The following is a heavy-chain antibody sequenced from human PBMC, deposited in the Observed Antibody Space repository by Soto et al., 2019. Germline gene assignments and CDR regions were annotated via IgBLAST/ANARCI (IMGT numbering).Heavy chain of an antibody. V-gene: IGHV3-11*01. CDR1: GFTFSDYY. D-gene: IGHD3-10*01. CDR2: ISSSGSTI. Sequence: GGSLRLSCAASGFTFSDYYMSWIRQAPGKGLEWVSYISSSGSTIYYADSVKGRFTISRDNAKNSLYLQMNSLRAEDTAVYYCARGRAMVQVFYAFDIWGQGTMVTVSS. J-gene: IGHJ3*02. CDR3: ARGRAMVQVFYAFDI.